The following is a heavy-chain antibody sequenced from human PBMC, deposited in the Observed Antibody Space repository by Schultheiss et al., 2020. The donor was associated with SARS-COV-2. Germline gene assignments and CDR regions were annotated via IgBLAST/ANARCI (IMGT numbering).Heavy chain of an antibody. J-gene: IGHJ5*02. Sequence: SETLSLTCAVYGGSFSGYYWSWIRQPPGKGLEWIGVIYQNGNTFYNPSLESRATISADTSKNQLSLKLRSMTAADTAVYYCARRRSDGNWWLDTWGQGTLVTVSS. D-gene: IGHD2-8*02. V-gene: IGHV4-34*01. CDR1: GGSFSGYY. CDR2: IYQNGNT. CDR3: ARRRSDGNWWLDT.